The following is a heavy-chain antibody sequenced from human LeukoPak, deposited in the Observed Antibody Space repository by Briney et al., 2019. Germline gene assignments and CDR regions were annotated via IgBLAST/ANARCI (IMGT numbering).Heavy chain of an antibody. CDR3: ARSEVQTYYDILTGYYPPYDAFDI. V-gene: IGHV1-2*02. CDR1: GYTFTGYY. CDR2: INPNSGGT. D-gene: IGHD3-9*01. Sequence: GASVKVSYKASGYTFTGYYMHWVRQAPGQGLEWMGWINPNSGGTNYAQKFQGRVTMTRDTSISTAYMELSRLRSDDTAVYYCARSEVQTYYDILTGYYPPYDAFDIWGQGTMVTVSS. J-gene: IGHJ3*02.